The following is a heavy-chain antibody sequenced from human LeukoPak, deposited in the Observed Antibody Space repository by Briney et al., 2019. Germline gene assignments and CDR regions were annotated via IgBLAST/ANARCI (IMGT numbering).Heavy chain of an antibody. D-gene: IGHD5-12*01. CDR2: ISGSGGGT. Sequence: PGGSLRLSCAASGFSFSSFAMSWVRQAPGKGLEWVAIISGSGGGTYYADSVKGRFTISRDNAGKSLFLQMNSLRVEDTAVYFCAGFPGYSYGDLSYYGLRVWGQGTTVTVSS. J-gene: IGHJ6*02. V-gene: IGHV3-23*01. CDR3: AGFPGYSYGDLSYYGLRV. CDR1: GFSFSSFA.